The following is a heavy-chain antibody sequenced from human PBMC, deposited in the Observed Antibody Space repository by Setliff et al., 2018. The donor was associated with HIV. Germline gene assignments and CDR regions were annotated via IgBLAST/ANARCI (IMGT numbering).Heavy chain of an antibody. J-gene: IGHJ4*02. Sequence: SETLSLTCTVSGGSISSGGYYWNWIRQHTGKGLEWIGYIFYNETTQYDPSLKSRVSMSVDTSKNQFSRNLRTVTAADKAIYFCARGRPFGKFVDYFDSWGQGKLVTVSS. CDR3: ARGRPFGKFVDYFDS. CDR2: IFYNETT. D-gene: IGHD2-21*01. V-gene: IGHV4-31*03. CDR1: GGSISSGGYY.